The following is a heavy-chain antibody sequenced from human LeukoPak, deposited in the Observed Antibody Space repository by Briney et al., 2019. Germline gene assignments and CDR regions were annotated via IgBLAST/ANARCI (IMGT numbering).Heavy chain of an antibody. J-gene: IGHJ4*02. CDR3: ARGGSGWYRRFDY. CDR2: ISGSGGST. D-gene: IGHD6-19*01. V-gene: IGHV3-23*01. CDR1: GFTFSSYA. Sequence: GGSLRLSFAASGFTFSSYAMSWVRQAPGKGLEWVSAISGSGGSTYYADSVKGRFTISRDNSKNTLYLQMNSLRAEDTAVYYCARGGSGWYRRFDYWGQGTLVTVSS.